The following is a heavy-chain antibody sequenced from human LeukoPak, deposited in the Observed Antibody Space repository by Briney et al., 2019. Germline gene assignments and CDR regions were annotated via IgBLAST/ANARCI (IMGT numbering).Heavy chain of an antibody. CDR3: ARPLTVRAIIRRAFDI. V-gene: IGHV4-61*02. CDR2: IYTSGST. Sequence: PSQTLSLTCTVSGGSISSGSYYWSWIRQPAGKGLEWIGRIYTSGSTNYNPSLKSRVTISVDTSKNQFSLKLSSVTAADTAVYYCARPLTVRAIIRRAFDIWGQGTMVTVSS. D-gene: IGHD3-10*01. J-gene: IGHJ3*02. CDR1: GGSISSGSYY.